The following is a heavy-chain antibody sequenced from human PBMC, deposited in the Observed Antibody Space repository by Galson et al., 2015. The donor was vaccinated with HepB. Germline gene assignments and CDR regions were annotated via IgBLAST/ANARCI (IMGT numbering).Heavy chain of an antibody. D-gene: IGHD1-1*01. V-gene: IGHV1-3*01. CDR3: AKEESYHNSLNY. Sequence: SVKVSCKASGYTFTSYAMHWVRQAPGQRLEWMGWINAGNGNTKYSQKFQGRVTITRDTSASTAYMELSSLRSEDTAVYYCAKEESYHNSLNYWGQGTLVTVSS. CDR2: INAGNGNT. J-gene: IGHJ4*02. CDR1: GYTFTSYA.